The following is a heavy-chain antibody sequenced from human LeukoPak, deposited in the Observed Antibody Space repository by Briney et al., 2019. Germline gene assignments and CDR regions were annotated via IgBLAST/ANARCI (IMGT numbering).Heavy chain of an antibody. CDR3: ARDPRVGVTAAGFFHH. J-gene: IGHJ1*01. D-gene: IGHD1-26*01. CDR1: GFTFSNYA. CDR2: VDGGGPNT. V-gene: IGHV3-23*01. Sequence: GGSLRLSCAASGFTFSNYALGWVRQAPRKGLEWVSGVDGGGPNTLYADSVKGRLTISRDNSKSILYLQMNSLRAEDTAVYYCARDPRVGVTAAGFFHHWGQGTLVTVSS.